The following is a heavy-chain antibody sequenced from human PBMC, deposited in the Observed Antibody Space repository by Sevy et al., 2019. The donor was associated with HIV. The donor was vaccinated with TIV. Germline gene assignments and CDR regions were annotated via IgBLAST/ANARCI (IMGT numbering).Heavy chain of an antibody. Sequence: SETLSLTCTVSGGSISSYYWSWIRQPPGKGLEWIGYIYYSGSTNYNPSLKSRVTISVDTSKNQFSLKLSSVTAVDTAVYYCAREVLGYMDVWGKGTTVTVSS. V-gene: IGHV4-59*01. CDR1: GGSISSYY. CDR2: IYYSGST. CDR3: AREVLGYMDV. J-gene: IGHJ6*03. D-gene: IGHD3-10*01.